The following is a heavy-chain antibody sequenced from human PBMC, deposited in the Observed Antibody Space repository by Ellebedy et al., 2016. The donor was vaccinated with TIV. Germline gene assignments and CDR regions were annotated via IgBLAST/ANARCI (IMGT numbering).Heavy chain of an antibody. CDR3: ARGGDVLTGYENWFDP. D-gene: IGHD3-9*01. V-gene: IGHV1-18*01. J-gene: IGHJ5*02. CDR2: ISAYNGNT. Sequence: AASVKVSCKASGYTFTSYGISWVRQAPGQGLEWMGWISAYNGNTNYAQKLQGRVTMTTDTSTSTAYMELRSLRSDDTAVYYCARGGDVLTGYENWFDPWGQGTLVTVSS. CDR1: GYTFTSYG.